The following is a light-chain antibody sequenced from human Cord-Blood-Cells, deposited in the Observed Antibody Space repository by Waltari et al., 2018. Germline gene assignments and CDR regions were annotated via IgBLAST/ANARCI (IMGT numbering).Light chain of an antibody. CDR3: QQYNNWPPLT. J-gene: IGKJ4*01. V-gene: IGKV3-15*01. CDR2: GAS. Sequence: IVMTQSPATLSVSPGARATLSCRASQSVRSNLAWYQQKSRQAPRLLIYGASTRATGIPARCSGRGSGTEFTLTISSRQSEDFAVYYCQQYNNWPPLTFGGGTKVEIK. CDR1: QSVRSN.